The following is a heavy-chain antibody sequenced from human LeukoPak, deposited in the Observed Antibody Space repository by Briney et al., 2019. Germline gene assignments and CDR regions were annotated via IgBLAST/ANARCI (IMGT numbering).Heavy chain of an antibody. CDR2: MYYSGST. D-gene: IGHD6-13*01. CDR3: ARDVSSKQLVPSFWFDP. J-gene: IGHJ5*02. V-gene: IGHV4-59*01. CDR1: GGSISSFY. Sequence: SETLSLTCTVSGGSISSFYWSWIRQPPGKGLEWIGYMYYSGSTNYNPSLKSRVTISVDTSKTQFSLKLSSVTAADTAVYYCARDVSSKQLVPSFWFDPWGQGTLVTVSS.